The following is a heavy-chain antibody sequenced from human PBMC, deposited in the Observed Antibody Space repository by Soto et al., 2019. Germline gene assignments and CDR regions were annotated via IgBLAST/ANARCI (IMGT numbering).Heavy chain of an antibody. D-gene: IGHD3-9*01. J-gene: IGHJ6*02. CDR1: GGTFSSYA. CDR3: ARQSGRSYYDILTGYPRAYYYYGMDV. CDR2: IIPIFGTA. V-gene: IGHV1-69*01. Sequence: QVQLVQSGAEVKKPGSSVKVSCKASGGTFSSYAISWVRQAPGQGLESMGGIIPIFGTANYAQKFQGRVTITADESTSTAYMELSSLRSEDTAVYYCARQSGRSYYDILTGYPRAYYYYGMDVWGQGTTVTVSS.